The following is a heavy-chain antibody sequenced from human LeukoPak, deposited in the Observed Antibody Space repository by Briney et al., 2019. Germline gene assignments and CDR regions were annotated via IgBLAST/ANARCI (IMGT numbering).Heavy chain of an antibody. V-gene: IGHV1-8*01. CDR3: AAPGVDGYNFHY. Sequence: ASVKVSCRASGYTFTSYDINWVRQATGQGLEWMGWMNPNSGNTGYAQKFQGRVTMTRNTSISTAYMELSSLRSEDTAVYYCAAPGVDGYNFHYWGQGTLVTVSS. CDR2: MNPNSGNT. J-gene: IGHJ4*02. CDR1: GYTFTSYD. D-gene: IGHD5-24*01.